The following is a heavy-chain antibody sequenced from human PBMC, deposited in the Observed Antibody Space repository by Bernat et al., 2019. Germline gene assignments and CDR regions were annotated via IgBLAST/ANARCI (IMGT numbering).Heavy chain of an antibody. V-gene: IGHV3-11*06. CDR3: ATPITSAFDI. D-gene: IGHD3-10*01. J-gene: IGHJ3*02. CDR1: GFTFSDYY. CDR2: ISSSSSYT. Sequence: QVQLVESGGGVVQPGRSLRLSCAASGFTFSDYYMSWIRQAPGKGLEWVSYISSSSSYTNYADSVKGRFTISRDNAKNSLYLQMNSLRAEDTAVYYCATPITSAFDIWGQGTMVTVSS.